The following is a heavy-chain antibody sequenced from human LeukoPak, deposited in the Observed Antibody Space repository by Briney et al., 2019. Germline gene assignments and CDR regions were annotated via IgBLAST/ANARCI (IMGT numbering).Heavy chain of an antibody. CDR1: GFTFSTYW. Sequence: PGGSLRLSCAASGFTFSTYWMHWVRQVPGKGPVWVSRINSDGGSTSYADSVKGRFTISRDNAKNTLYLQMNSLRAEDTAVYYCARAGLRYQLLCDINYWGQGTLVTVSS. J-gene: IGHJ4*02. CDR2: INSDGGST. CDR3: ARAGLRYQLLCDINY. D-gene: IGHD2-2*01. V-gene: IGHV3-74*01.